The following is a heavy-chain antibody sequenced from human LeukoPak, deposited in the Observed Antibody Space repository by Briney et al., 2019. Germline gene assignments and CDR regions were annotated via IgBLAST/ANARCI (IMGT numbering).Heavy chain of an antibody. V-gene: IGHV3-48*02. CDR3: ARSSGALDY. D-gene: IGHD2-15*01. J-gene: IGHJ4*02. CDR2: ISSSSTI. CDR1: AFIFSGHW. Sequence: GGSLRLSCEGSAFIFSGHWMNWVRQAPGKGLEWVSYISSSSTIYYADSVKGRFTISRDNAKNSLYLQMNSLRDEDTAVYYCARSSGALDYWGQGTLVTVSS.